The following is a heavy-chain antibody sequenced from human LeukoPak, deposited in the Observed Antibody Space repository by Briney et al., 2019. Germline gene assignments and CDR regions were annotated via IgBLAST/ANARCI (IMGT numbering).Heavy chain of an antibody. J-gene: IGHJ4*02. CDR2: IWYDGSNK. CDR1: GFTFSSYG. V-gene: IGHV3-33*06. D-gene: IGHD6-6*01. Sequence: PGGSLRLSCAASGFTFSSYGMHWVRQAPGKGLEWVAVIWYDGSNKYYADSVKGRFTISRDNSKNTLYLQMNSLRADDTAVYYCAKDRWRDGSSSFDNWGQGTLVTVSS. CDR3: AKDRWRDGSSSFDN.